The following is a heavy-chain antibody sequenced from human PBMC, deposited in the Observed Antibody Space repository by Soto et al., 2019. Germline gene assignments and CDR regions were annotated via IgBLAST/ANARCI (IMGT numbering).Heavy chain of an antibody. J-gene: IGHJ6*02. CDR1: GGAVSSGGFY. Sequence: LCLSGAVSGGAVSSGGFYWSLIRQPPGKGLEWIGYKYYSGTTFYNPSLKSRVSISVDTSKNQFSLKLNSVTAADTAVYYCARWVQYDNVLVPPDPGGMDVWGQGTTVTVSS. V-gene: IGHV4-30-4*08. CDR2: KYYSGTT. CDR3: ARWVQYDNVLVPPDPGGMDV. D-gene: IGHD1-1*01.